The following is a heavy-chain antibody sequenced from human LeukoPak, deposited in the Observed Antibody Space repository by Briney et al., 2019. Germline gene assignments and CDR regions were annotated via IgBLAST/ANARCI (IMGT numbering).Heavy chain of an antibody. V-gene: IGHV3-21*01. D-gene: IGHD1-26*01. Sequence: PGGSLRLSCAASGFTFSSYSMNWVRQAPGKGLEWVSSISSSSSYIYYADSVKGRFTISRDNAKNSLYLQMNSLRAEDTAVYYCARDGGSYLTDAFDIWGQGTMVTVSS. J-gene: IGHJ3*02. CDR1: GFTFSSYS. CDR2: ISSSSSYI. CDR3: ARDGGSYLTDAFDI.